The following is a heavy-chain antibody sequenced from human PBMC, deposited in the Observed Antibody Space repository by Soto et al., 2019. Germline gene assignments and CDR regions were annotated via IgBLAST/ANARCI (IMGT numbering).Heavy chain of an antibody. CDR1: GYTFTNSG. J-gene: IGHJ4*02. V-gene: IGHV1-18*01. D-gene: IGHD5-18*01. CDR2: ISAYNGNT. Sequence: ASVKVSCKASGYTFTNSGISWVRQAPGQGLEWMGWISAYNGNTNYAQKLQGRVTMTTDTSTSTAYMELRSLRSDDTAVYYCARASRAYSYEAAFAYWGQGTLVP. CDR3: ARASRAYSYEAAFAY.